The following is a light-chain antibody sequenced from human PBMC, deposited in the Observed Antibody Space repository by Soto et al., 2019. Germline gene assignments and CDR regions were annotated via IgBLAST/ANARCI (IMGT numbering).Light chain of an antibody. Sequence: QAVVTQEPSLTVSPGGTVTLTCALTTGAVTSDYYPNWFQRKPGQALRTLIYRTSNKHTWTPARFSGSLLGGKAALTLSGVQPEDEADYYCVLLYGGAWVFGGGTKLTVL. CDR1: TGAVTSDYY. CDR3: VLLYGGAWV. CDR2: RTS. J-gene: IGLJ2*01. V-gene: IGLV7-43*01.